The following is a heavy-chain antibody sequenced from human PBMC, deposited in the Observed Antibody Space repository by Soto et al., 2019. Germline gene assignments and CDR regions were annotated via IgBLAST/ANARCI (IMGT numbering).Heavy chain of an antibody. CDR3: ARVIYRHVGFGVVIMDAFDI. V-gene: IGHV1-3*01. CDR2: INAGNGNT. D-gene: IGHD3-3*01. CDR1: GYTFTSYA. J-gene: IGHJ3*02. Sequence: QVQLVQSGAEVKKPGASVKVSCKASGYTFTSYAMHWVRQAPGQRLEWMGWINAGNGNTKYSQKFQGRVTITRDTSASTAYMELRSLRSEDTAVYYCARVIYRHVGFGVVIMDAFDIWGQGTMVTVSS.